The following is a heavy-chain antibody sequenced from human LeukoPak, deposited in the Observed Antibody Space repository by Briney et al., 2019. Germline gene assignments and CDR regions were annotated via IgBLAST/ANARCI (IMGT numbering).Heavy chain of an antibody. D-gene: IGHD2-2*01. V-gene: IGHV5-51*01. CDR3: ARQWGDCSSTSCYSAY. J-gene: IGHJ4*02. CDR2: IYPGDSDT. Sequence: GASLQISCKCSGSSFASYWIAWVRQPPGKGLEWMGIIYPGDSDTRYSPSFQGQVTISADKSISTAYLQWSSLKASDTAIYYCARQWGDCSSTSCYSAYWGQGTLVTVSS. CDR1: GSSFASYW.